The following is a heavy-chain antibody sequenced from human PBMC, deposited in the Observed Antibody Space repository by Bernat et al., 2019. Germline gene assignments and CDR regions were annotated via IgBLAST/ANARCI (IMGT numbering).Heavy chain of an antibody. CDR3: ARGAVYASSWYSSPFDY. D-gene: IGHD6-13*01. J-gene: IGHJ4*02. CDR2: IYSGGTT. Sequence: EVHLVESGGDLVQPGGSLRLSCGASGFTFSTYWMSWVRQAPEKGLEWVSVIYSGGTTYYADSVKGRFTVSRDDSKNTLYLQMSSLRVEDTAVYYCARGAVYASSWYSSPFDYWGQGTLVTVSS. CDR1: GFTFSTYW. V-gene: IGHV3-66*01.